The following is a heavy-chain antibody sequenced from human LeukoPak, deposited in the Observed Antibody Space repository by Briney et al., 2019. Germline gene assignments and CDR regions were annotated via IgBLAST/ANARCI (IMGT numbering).Heavy chain of an antibody. CDR3: ARFGVVTNDAFDI. CDR2: INPNRGVT. CDR1: GYTFNGYY. D-gene: IGHD3-3*01. Sequence: ASVKVSCKASGYTFNGYYIHWVRQAPGQGLEWMGWINPNRGVTKYAQQFQGRVTMTWDTSVSTAYMELYRLTSDDTAMYYCARFGVVTNDAFDIWGQGTMVTISS. V-gene: IGHV1-2*02. J-gene: IGHJ3*02.